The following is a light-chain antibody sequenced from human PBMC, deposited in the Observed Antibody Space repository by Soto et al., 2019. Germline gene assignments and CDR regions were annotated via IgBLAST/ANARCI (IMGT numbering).Light chain of an antibody. CDR3: QSYDTGLGGQGV. CDR1: SSNLGAVYD. CDR2: GND. J-gene: IGLJ3*02. Sequence: QSVLTQPPSVSVAPGQRVTISCTGSSSNLGAVYDVHWYQQLPGTAPKLLIYGNDNRPSGVPDRFSGSKSGTSASLAITGLQAEDEADYYCQSYDTGLGGQGVFGGGTKVTVL. V-gene: IGLV1-40*01.